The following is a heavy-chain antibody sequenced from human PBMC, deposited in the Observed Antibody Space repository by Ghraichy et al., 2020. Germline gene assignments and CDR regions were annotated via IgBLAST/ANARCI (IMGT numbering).Heavy chain of an antibody. D-gene: IGHD6-19*01. J-gene: IGHJ6*02. CDR3: ATRGTSVARVYYGMDV. Sequence: ASVKVSCKVSGHTLSELSMHWVRHVPGKGLEWMGGFDPQDGKTIYAQRLQGRLTLTEDTSADTAYMELSRLTSEDTALYFCATRGTSVARVYYGMDVWGHGTTVTVSS. V-gene: IGHV1-24*01. CDR1: GHTLSELS. CDR2: FDPQDGKT.